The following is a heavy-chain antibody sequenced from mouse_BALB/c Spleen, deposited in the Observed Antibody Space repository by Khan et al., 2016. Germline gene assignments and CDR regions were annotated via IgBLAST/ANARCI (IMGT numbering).Heavy chain of an antibody. V-gene: IGHV1-4*01. CDR3: VRDGAYHRNDGWFAY. Sequence: VQLQESGAELARPGASVKMSCKASVYTFTSYTIHWIKLRPGQGLEWIGFINPSNGYTNYNQKFKDKATLTADKSSTTVYMQLSSLTSDDSAVYNCVRDGAYHRNDGWFAYWGQGTLVTVSA. CDR1: VYTFTSYT. J-gene: IGHJ3*01. CDR2: INPSNGYT. D-gene: IGHD2-14*01.